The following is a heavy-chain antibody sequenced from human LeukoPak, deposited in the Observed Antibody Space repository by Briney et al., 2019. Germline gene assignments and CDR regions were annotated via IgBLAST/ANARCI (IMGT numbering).Heavy chain of an antibody. CDR1: GGSISSGSYY. CDR3: ATYCSSTSCPHRRAFDI. D-gene: IGHD2-2*01. Sequence: SETLSLTCTVSGGSISSGSYYWSWIRQPAGKGLEWIGRIYTSGSTNYNPSLKSRVTISVDTSKNQFSLKLSSVTAADTAVYYCATYCSSTSCPHRRAFDIWGQGTMVTVSS. J-gene: IGHJ3*02. CDR2: IYTSGST. V-gene: IGHV4-61*02.